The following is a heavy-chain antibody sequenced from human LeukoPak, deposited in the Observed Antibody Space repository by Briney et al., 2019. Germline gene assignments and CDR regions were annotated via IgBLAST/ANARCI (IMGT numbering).Heavy chain of an antibody. V-gene: IGHV3-48*01. J-gene: IGHJ4*02. D-gene: IGHD5-12*01. CDR3: AVKGGYNDWDAPFDY. CDR2: INHNAEMI. CDR1: GFPFGSYV. Sequence: GGSLRLSCEGSGFPFGSYVMSWVRQAPGKGLEWIAYINHNAEMIFYPDFVKGRFTISRDNPKKSLYLQMNSLGAEDTAVYYCAVKGGYNDWDAPFDYWGQGTLVTVSS.